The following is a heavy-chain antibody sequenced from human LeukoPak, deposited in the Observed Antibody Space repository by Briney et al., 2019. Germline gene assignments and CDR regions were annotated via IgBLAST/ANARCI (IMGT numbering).Heavy chain of an antibody. CDR1: GFTFGDYA. CDR2: IRSKAYGGTT. CDR3: TRKVSSSWYSPYYYYYMDV. V-gene: IGHV3-49*04. D-gene: IGHD6-13*01. J-gene: IGHJ6*03. Sequence: PGGSLRLSCTASGFTFGDYAMSWVRQAPGKGLEWVGFIRSKAYGGTTEYAASVKGRFTISRDDSKSIAYLQMNSLKTEDTAVYYCTRKVSSSWYSPYYYYYMDVWGKGTTVTVSS.